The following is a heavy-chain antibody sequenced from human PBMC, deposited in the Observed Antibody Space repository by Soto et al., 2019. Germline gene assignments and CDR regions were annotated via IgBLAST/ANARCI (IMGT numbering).Heavy chain of an antibody. J-gene: IGHJ5*02. V-gene: IGHV4-4*02. CDR3: ARELWHRPTSMFDH. Sequence: PSETLSLTCAVSGGSLSTGNWWICGLQLQRKGLEWIGEIYHSGSTNYNPSLKSRVTISVDTSKNQFSLELRSVNAADTDVYYWARELWHRPTSMFDHWGEGPLV. CDR2: IYHSGST. CDR1: GGSLSTGNW. D-gene: IGHD5-18*01.